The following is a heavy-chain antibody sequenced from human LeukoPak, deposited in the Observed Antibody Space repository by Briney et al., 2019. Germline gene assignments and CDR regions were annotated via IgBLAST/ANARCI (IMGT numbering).Heavy chain of an antibody. Sequence: GGSLRLSCAASGFTFSSYAMSWVRQAPGKGLEWVSAVTGSGGSTYYADSVKGRFTISRDNSKNTLYLQMNSLRAEDTAVYYCAKELILGSGWTDGYFDYWGQGTLVTVSS. CDR3: AKELILGSGWTDGYFDY. CDR1: GFTFSSYA. CDR2: VTGSGGST. D-gene: IGHD6-19*01. J-gene: IGHJ4*02. V-gene: IGHV3-23*01.